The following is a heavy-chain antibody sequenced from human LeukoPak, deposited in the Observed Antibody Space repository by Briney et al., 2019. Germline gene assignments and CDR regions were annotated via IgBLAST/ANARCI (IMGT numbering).Heavy chain of an antibody. Sequence: GGSLRLSCAASGFTFSSYWMSWVRQAPGKGLEWVAVIWYDGSNKYYADSVKGRFTISRDNSKNTLYLQMNSLRAEDTAVYYCAREGHYGDPEDAFDIWGQGTMVTVSS. CDR3: AREGHYGDPEDAFDI. J-gene: IGHJ3*02. V-gene: IGHV3-33*08. D-gene: IGHD4-17*01. CDR1: GFTFSSYW. CDR2: IWYDGSNK.